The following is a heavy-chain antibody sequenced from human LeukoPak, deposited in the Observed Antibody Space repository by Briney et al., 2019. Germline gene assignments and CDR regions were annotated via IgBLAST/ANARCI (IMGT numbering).Heavy chain of an antibody. Sequence: GASVKVSCKASGYTFTSYYMHWVRHAPGQGLEWMGIINPSGNSTNYAQKFQGRVTMTRDTSTSTVYMELSSLRSEDTAVYYCARDSSKGRVVTPWGQGTLVTVSS. CDR1: GYTFTSYY. J-gene: IGHJ5*02. D-gene: IGHD4-23*01. V-gene: IGHV1-46*03. CDR3: ARDSSKGRVVTP. CDR2: INPSGNST.